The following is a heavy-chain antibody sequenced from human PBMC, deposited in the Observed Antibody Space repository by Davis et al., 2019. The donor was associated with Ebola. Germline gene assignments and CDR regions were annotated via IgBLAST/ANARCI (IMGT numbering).Heavy chain of an antibody. CDR3: AEDRWIQLWIQLRYYYYGMDV. CDR2: ISYDGSNK. CDR1: GFTFSSYG. V-gene: IGHV3-30*18. Sequence: PGGSLRLSCAASGFTFSSYGMHWVRQAPGKGLEWVAVISYDGSNKYYADSVKGRFTISRDNSKNTLYLQMNSLRAEDTAVYYCAEDRWIQLWIQLRYYYYGMDVWGQGTTVTVSS. D-gene: IGHD5-18*01. J-gene: IGHJ6*02.